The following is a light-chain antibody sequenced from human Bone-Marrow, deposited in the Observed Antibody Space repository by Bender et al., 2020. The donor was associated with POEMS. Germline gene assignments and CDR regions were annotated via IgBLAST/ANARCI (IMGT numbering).Light chain of an antibody. CDR1: SSDVGSYNL. Sequence: QSALTQPASVSGSPGQSVTISCTGTSSDVGSYNLVSWYQQHPGKAPKLMIYEVNKRPSGVSNRFSGSKSGNTASLTISGLQADDEADYYCCSYAGDTTVFGGGTKLTVL. J-gene: IGLJ3*02. V-gene: IGLV2-23*02. CDR2: EVN. CDR3: CSYAGDTTV.